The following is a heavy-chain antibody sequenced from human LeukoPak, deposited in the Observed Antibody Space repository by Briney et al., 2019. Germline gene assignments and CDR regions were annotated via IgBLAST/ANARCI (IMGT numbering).Heavy chain of an antibody. D-gene: IGHD3-10*01. CDR2: INHSGST. CDR3: ARRGSVLRY. V-gene: IGHV4-34*01. CDR1: GGSFSGYY. Sequence: PSETLSLTCAVYGGSFSGYYWSWIRQPPGKGLEWIGEINHSGSTNYNPSLKRRVTISVDTSKNQFSLKLSSVTAADTAVYYCARRGSVLRYWGQGTLVTVSS. J-gene: IGHJ4*02.